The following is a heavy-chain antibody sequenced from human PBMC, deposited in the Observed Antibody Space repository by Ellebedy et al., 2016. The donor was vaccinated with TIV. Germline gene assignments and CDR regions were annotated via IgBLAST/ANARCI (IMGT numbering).Heavy chain of an antibody. CDR2: INPSGGST. V-gene: IGHV1-46*01. CDR1: GYTFTSYY. J-gene: IGHJ4*02. CDR3: ARDSLKGRSYYAHY. D-gene: IGHD1-26*01. Sequence: ASVKVSCKASGYTFTSYYMHWVRQAPGQGLEWMGMINPSGGSTTYAQKFQGRVTMTRDTSTSTVYMELSSLRSDDTAVYYCARDSLKGRSYYAHYWGQGTLVTVSS.